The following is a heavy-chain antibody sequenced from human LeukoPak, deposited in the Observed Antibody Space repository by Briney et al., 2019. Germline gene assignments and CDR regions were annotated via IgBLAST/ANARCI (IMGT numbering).Heavy chain of an antibody. CDR1: GFTFSSNA. J-gene: IGHJ5*02. CDR2: ISGSGGTT. CDR3: AKTPREFHYDSSGWSWFDP. V-gene: IGHV3-23*01. Sequence: GGSLRLSCAASGFTFSSNAMSWVRQAPGKGLEWVSAISGSGGTTYYADSVKGRFTISRDNSKNTLYLQMNSLRAEDTAIYYCAKTPREFHYDSSGWSWFDPWGQGTLVTVSS. D-gene: IGHD3-22*01.